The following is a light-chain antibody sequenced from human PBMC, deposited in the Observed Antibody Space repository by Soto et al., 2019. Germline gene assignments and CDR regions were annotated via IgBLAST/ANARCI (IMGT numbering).Light chain of an antibody. Sequence: AIRMTLSPSSFSASTGDRVTITCRASQGISSYLAWYQQKPGKAPKLLIYAASTLQSGVPSRFSGSGSGTDFTLTISCLQSEDFATYYCQQYYSYPRLTFGGGTKVEIK. J-gene: IGKJ4*01. CDR2: AAS. CDR3: QQYYSYPRLT. V-gene: IGKV1-8*01. CDR1: QGISSY.